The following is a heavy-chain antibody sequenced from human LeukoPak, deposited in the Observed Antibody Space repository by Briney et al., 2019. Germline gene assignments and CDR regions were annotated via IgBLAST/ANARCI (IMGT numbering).Heavy chain of an antibody. CDR2: ISYDGTKK. J-gene: IGHJ4*02. CDR1: GFTFSNYA. CDR3: ARDIAARLDY. V-gene: IGHV3-30*04. D-gene: IGHD6-6*01. Sequence: GSSLRLSCAASGFTFSNYAMQWVRQAPGKGLEWVALISYDGTKKYYADSAKGRFTISRDNSKNTLDLQMNSLRADDSAVYYCARDIAARLDYWGQGSLVTVSP.